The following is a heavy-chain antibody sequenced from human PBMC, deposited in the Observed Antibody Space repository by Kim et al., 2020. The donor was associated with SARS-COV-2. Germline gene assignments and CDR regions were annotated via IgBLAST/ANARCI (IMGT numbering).Heavy chain of an antibody. CDR2: ISGSGGST. D-gene: IGHD3-22*01. CDR1: GFTFSSYA. V-gene: IGHV3-23*01. Sequence: GGSLRLSCAASGFTFSSYAMSWVRQAPGKGLEWVSAISGSGGSTYYADSVKGRFTISRDNSKNTLYLQMNSLRAEDTAVYYCAKDHIRAIVVVILFDYWGQGTLVTVSS. CDR3: AKDHIRAIVVVILFDY. J-gene: IGHJ4*02.